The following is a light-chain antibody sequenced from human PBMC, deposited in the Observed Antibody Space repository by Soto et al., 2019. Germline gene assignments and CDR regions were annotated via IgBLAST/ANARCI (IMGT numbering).Light chain of an antibody. Sequence: QSVLTQHASVSGSPGQSITISCTGTSSDVGSYHLVSWYQQHPGKAPKLMIYEVSKRPSGVSNRFSCSKSGNTASLTISGLQDEDEADYYCCSYAGSFVVFGGGTQLTVL. J-gene: IGLJ2*01. CDR1: SSDVGSYHL. V-gene: IGLV2-23*02. CDR2: EVS. CDR3: CSYAGSFVV.